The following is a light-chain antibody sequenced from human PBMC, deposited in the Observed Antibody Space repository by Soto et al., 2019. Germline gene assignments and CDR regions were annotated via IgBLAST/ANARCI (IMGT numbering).Light chain of an antibody. CDR1: ISNIGVNY. J-gene: IGLJ2*01. Sequence: QSVLTQPPSVSAAPGLKVTISCSGSISNIGVNYVSWYQQFPGTAPKLLIYEHNKRPSGIPDRFSGSTSGTSATLGITGLQTGDEGDYYCATWDSNLRAVVFGGGTKLTVL. CDR2: EHN. V-gene: IGLV1-51*01. CDR3: ATWDSNLRAVV.